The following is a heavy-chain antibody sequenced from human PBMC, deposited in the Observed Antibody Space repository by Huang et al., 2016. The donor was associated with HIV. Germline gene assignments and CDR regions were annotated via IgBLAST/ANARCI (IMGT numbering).Heavy chain of an antibody. CDR2: ISAYNGVT. V-gene: IGHV1-18*01. CDR1: GYTFTSYG. Sequence: QVQLVQSGVEVKKPGVSVKVSCKASGYTFTSYGISWVRQAPGQGLEWMGWISAYNGVTSYAQNVHGRVTMTTDKSTSTAYMELRSRRADDTAVYYCARDSPLLGVVIVVVPTAPNAFDIWGQGTMVTVSS. D-gene: IGHD2-2*01. J-gene: IGHJ3*02. CDR3: ARDSPLLGVVIVVVPTAPNAFDI.